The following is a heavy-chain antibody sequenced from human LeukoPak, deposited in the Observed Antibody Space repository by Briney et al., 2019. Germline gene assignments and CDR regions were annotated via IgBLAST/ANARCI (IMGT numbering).Heavy chain of an antibody. Sequence: GASVKVSCKASGYTFTGYYMHWVRQAPGQGLEWMGRINPNSGGTNYAQKFQGRVTMTRDTSISTAYMELSRLRSDDTAVYYCARGLGAPSYYYYYYGMDVWGQGTTVTVSS. CDR3: ARGLGAPSYYYYYYGMDV. CDR2: INPNSGGT. D-gene: IGHD3-16*01. V-gene: IGHV1-2*06. J-gene: IGHJ6*02. CDR1: GYTFTGYY.